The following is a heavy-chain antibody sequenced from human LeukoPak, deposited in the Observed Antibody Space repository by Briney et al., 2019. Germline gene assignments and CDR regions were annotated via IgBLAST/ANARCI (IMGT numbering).Heavy chain of an antibody. Sequence: SETLSLTCTVSGGSISSYYWSWIRQPAGKGLEWIGRIYTSGSTNYNPSLKSRVTISVDTSKNQFSLKLSSVTAADTAVYYCARDYPYCSSTSCYMSDYWGQGTLVTVSS. D-gene: IGHD2-2*02. J-gene: IGHJ4*02. CDR2: IYTSGST. CDR1: GGSISSYY. CDR3: ARDYPYCSSTSCYMSDY. V-gene: IGHV4-4*07.